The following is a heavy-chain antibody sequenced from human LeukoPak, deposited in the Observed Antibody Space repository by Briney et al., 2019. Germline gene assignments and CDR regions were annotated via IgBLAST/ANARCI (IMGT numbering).Heavy chain of an antibody. CDR3: ARTDSSGWPDYDY. D-gene: IGHD6-19*01. J-gene: IGHJ4*02. CDR1: GFTFSSYE. V-gene: IGHV3-48*03. Sequence: PGGSLRLSCAAPGFTFSSYEMNWVRQAPGKRQEWVSYISSSGSTIYYADSVKGRFTISRDNAKNSLYLQMNSLRAEDTAVYYCARTDSSGWPDYDYWGQGTLVTVSS. CDR2: ISSSGSTI.